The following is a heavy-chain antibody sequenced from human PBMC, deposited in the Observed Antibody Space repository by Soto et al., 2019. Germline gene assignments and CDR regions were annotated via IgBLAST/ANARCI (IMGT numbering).Heavy chain of an antibody. CDR1: GFTFSSYA. D-gene: IGHD3-16*01. J-gene: IGHJ6*02. CDR2: ISGSGGST. Sequence: GGSLRLSCAASGFTFSSYAMSWVRQAPGKGLEWVSAISGSGGSTYYADSVKGRFTISRDNSKNTLYLQMNSLRAEDTAVYYCAKVIRGGVDYYGMDVWGQGXTVTVYS. V-gene: IGHV3-23*01. CDR3: AKVIRGGVDYYGMDV.